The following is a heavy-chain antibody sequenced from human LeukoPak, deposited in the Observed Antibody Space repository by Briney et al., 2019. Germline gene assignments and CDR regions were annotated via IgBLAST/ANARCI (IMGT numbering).Heavy chain of an antibody. J-gene: IGHJ4*02. D-gene: IGHD6-25*01. CDR3: ARLSDDDY. CDR2: IIPIFGTA. CDR1: GYTFTSYG. V-gene: IGHV1-69*13. Sequence: GASVKVSCKASGYTFTSYGISWVRQAPGQGLEWMGGIIPIFGTANYAQKFQGRVTITADESTSTAYMELSSLRSEDTAVYYCARLSDDDYWGQGTLVTVSS.